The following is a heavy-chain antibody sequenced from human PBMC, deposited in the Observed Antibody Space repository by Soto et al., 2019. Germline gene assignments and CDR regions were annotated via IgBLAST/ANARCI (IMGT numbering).Heavy chain of an antibody. CDR3: AITYYDILTGLNGSYFDY. J-gene: IGHJ4*02. CDR1: GGSISSGGYY. V-gene: IGHV4-31*03. CDR2: IYYSGST. D-gene: IGHD3-9*01. Sequence: ASETLSLTCTVSGGSISSGGYYWSWIRQHPGKGLEWIGYIYYSGSTYYNPSLKSRVTISVDTSKNQFSLKLSSVTAADTAVYYCAITYYDILTGLNGSYFDYWGQGTLVTVSS.